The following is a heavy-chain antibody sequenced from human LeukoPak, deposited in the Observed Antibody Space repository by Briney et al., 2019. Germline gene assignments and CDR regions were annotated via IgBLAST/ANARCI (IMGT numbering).Heavy chain of an antibody. CDR3: ARTPYCSSTSCYKWYDP. CDR1: GYTFTSYG. V-gene: IGHV1-18*01. CDR2: ISAYNGNT. Sequence: ASVKVSCKASGYTFTSYGISWVRQAPGQGLEWMGWISAYNGNTNYAQKFQGRVTITADESTSTAYMELSSLRSEDTAVYYCARTPYCSSTSCYKWYDPWGQGTLVTVSS. J-gene: IGHJ5*02. D-gene: IGHD2-2*02.